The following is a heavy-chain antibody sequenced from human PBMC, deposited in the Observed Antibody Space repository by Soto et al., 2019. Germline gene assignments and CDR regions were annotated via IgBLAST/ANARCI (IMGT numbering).Heavy chain of an antibody. Sequence: QEQLVESGGGLVKPGGSLRLSCAASGFTFSDAYMSWIRQAPGKGLAGVSYISHTSHYMKYSDSVEGRFTVARDNAKNSLYLHMNSLRAEDPAVYYCAKTVGLGPFGHFTLWGRGTLVIVSS. V-gene: IGHV3-11*05. CDR1: GFTFSDAY. D-gene: IGHD1-26*01. CDR2: ISHTSHYM. CDR3: AKTVGLGPFGHFTL. J-gene: IGHJ2*01.